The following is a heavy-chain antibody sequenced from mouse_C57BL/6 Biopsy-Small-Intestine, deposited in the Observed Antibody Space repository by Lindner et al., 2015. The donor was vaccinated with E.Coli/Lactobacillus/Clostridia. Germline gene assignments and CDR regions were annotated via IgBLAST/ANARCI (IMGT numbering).Heavy chain of an antibody. CDR1: GYTFTTFW. CDR3: ARLGSNYFDN. CDR2: INPASGYS. V-gene: IGHV1-7*01. D-gene: IGHD5-1*01. J-gene: IGHJ2*01. Sequence: VQLQESGTELAKPGASVKLSCKASGYTFTTFWMHWIKQRPGQGLEWIGFINPASGYSVYNQKFKDRATLTADKSSTTAYVQLSSLTYEDSAVYYCARLGSNYFDNWGQGTTLTVSS.